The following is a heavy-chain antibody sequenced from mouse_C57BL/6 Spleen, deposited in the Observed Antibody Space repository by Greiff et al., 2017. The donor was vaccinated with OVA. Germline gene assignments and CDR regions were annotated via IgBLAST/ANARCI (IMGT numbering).Heavy chain of an antibody. CDR3: ARSAVNYVDWYFDV. J-gene: IGHJ1*03. Sequence: QVQLQQPGAELVKPGASVKLSCKASGYTFTSYWMHWVKQRPGQGLEWIGMIHPNSGSTNYNEKFKSKATLTVDKSSSTAYMQLSSLTSEDSAVYYCARSAVNYVDWYFDVWGTGTTVTVSS. CDR2: IHPNSGST. V-gene: IGHV1-64*01. D-gene: IGHD2-1*01. CDR1: GYTFTSYW.